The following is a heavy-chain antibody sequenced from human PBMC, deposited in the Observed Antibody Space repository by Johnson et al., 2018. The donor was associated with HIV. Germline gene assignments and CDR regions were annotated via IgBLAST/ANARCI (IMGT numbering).Heavy chain of an antibody. D-gene: IGHD4-17*01. CDR2: ISYVVSNK. J-gene: IGHJ3*02. Sequence: VESGGGVVQPGRSLRLSCAASGFTFSSYAMHWLRQAPGKGLEWVAAISYVVSNKYYADSVKGRFTISRDNSKNTLYLQMNSLGAEDTAVDYCARGEDGVDAFDIWGQGTMVTVSS. V-gene: IGHV3-30-3*01. CDR1: GFTFSSYA. CDR3: ARGEDGVDAFDI.